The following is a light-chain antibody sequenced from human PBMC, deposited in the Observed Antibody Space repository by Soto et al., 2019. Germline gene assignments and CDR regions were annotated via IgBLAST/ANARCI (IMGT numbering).Light chain of an antibody. J-gene: IGLJ1*01. Sequence: QSALTQPASVSGSPGQSITISCTGTSSDVGSYNLVSWYQQHPGKAPKLMIFEVSKRPSGVSNRFSGSKSDNTASLAISGLQAEDEADYYCCSHAGSTTYVFGTGTKV. V-gene: IGLV2-23*02. CDR3: CSHAGSTTYV. CDR2: EVS. CDR1: SSDVGSYNL.